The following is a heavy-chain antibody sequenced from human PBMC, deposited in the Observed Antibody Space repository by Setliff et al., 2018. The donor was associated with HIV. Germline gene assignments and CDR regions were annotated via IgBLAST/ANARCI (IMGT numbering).Heavy chain of an antibody. CDR3: ARVRLTMIMMVDYFDQ. CDR1: GYSISSGYY. Sequence: SETLSLTCAVSGYSISSGYYWAWIRQPPGKGLEWIGSIYHGGTTYYNPSLKSRVTLSADTSKNQLSLSLTSVTAADTAVYYCARVRLTMIMMVDYFDQWGQGALVTVSS. CDR2: IYHGGTT. D-gene: IGHD3-22*01. J-gene: IGHJ4*02. V-gene: IGHV4-38-2*01.